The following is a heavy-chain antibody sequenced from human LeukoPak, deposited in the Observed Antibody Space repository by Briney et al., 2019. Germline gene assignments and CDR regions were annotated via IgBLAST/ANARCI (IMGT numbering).Heavy chain of an antibody. J-gene: IGHJ6*03. CDR3: AGLGYCTNGVCRRNYYYYFMDV. D-gene: IGHD2-8*01. CDR2: INHSGST. Sequence: SETLSLTCAVYGGSFSGYYWSWIRQPPGKGLEWIGEINHSGSTNYNPSLKSRVTISVDTSKNQFSLKLSSVTAADTAVYYCAGLGYCTNGVCRRNYYYYFMDVWGKGTTVTVSS. V-gene: IGHV4-34*01. CDR1: GGSFSGYY.